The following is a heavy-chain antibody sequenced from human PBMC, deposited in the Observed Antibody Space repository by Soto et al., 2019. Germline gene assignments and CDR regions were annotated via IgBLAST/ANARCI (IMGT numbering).Heavy chain of an antibody. CDR2: ISSSSSTI. CDR1: GFTFSSYS. D-gene: IGHD1-1*01. CDR3: ARDQRRWLQLEDHYYYYGMDV. V-gene: IGHV3-48*02. J-gene: IGHJ6*02. Sequence: GGSLRLSCAASGFTFSSYSMNWVRQAPGKGLEWVSYISSSSSTIYYADSVKGRFTISRDNAKNSLYLQMNSLRDEDTAVYYCARDQRRWLQLEDHYYYYGMDVWGQGTTVTVSS.